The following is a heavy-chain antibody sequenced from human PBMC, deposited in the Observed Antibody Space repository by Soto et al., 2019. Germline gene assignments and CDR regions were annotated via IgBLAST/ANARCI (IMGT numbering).Heavy chain of an antibody. D-gene: IGHD1-1*01. V-gene: IGHV2-5*02. CDR2: IYWDGES. CDR3: AHRDSTGTTPDFDS. J-gene: IGHJ4*02. Sequence: QITLKEAGHALVKPTETLTLTCTFSGFSFTTTRMGVAWTRQPPGKALEWLAIIYWDGESRYNPLLRRRLTLTEDTSKNQVVLTMTNMDPRDTATYYCAHRDSTGTTPDFDSWGQGIPVTVAS. CDR1: GFSFTTTRMG.